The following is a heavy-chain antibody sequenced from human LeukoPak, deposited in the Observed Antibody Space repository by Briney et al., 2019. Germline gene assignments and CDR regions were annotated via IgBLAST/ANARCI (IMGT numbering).Heavy chain of an antibody. CDR3: ARGRGTWSYY. CDR2: INHSGTT. D-gene: IGHD6-13*01. J-gene: IGHJ4*02. Sequence: SETLSLTCSVCGGSLRCYYLSCIRQPPGKGLVWMGAINHSGTTNYNPPHQSKVPISIYPSNYPFSLKQSSVTAADTALYSCARGRGTWSYYWGQGTLVTVSS. CDR1: GGSLRCYY. V-gene: IGHV4-34*01.